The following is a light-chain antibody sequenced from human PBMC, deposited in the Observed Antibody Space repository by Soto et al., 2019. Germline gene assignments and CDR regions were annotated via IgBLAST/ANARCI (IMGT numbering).Light chain of an antibody. CDR3: QQYTNYSYT. CDR2: DAS. V-gene: IGKV1-5*01. J-gene: IGKJ2*01. Sequence: DIAMTQSPSTLSASVGDRVTITCRGSQSISRLLAWYQQKPGKAPKLLIHDASSLESGVPSRFSGSRSGSEFTLTISGLQPDDFATYYCQQYTNYSYTFGQGTKVEIK. CDR1: QSISRL.